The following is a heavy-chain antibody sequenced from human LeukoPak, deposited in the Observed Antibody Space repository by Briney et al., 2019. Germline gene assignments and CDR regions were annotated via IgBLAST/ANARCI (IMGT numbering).Heavy chain of an antibody. Sequence: GESLKISCKGSGYSFTSYWIGWVRPMPGKGLEWMGIIYPGDSDSRYSPSFQGQVTISADKSISTVYLQWSSLKASDTAMYYCARHRPPDGDYYYYMDVWGKGTTVTVSS. V-gene: IGHV5-51*01. J-gene: IGHJ6*03. CDR1: GYSFTSYW. CDR2: IYPGDSDS. D-gene: IGHD4-17*01. CDR3: ARHRPPDGDYYYYMDV.